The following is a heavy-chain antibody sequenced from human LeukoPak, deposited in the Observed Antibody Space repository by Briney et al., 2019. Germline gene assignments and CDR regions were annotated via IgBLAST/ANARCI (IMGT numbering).Heavy chain of an antibody. J-gene: IGHJ5*02. D-gene: IGHD3-3*01. CDR1: GGSISSYY. CDR3: ARRADDFWSGANWFDP. V-gene: IGHV4-59*08. CDR2: IYYSGST. Sequence: SETLSLTCTVSGGSISSYYWSWIRQPPGEGLEWIGYIYYSGSTNYNPSLKSRVTISVDTSKNQFSLKLSSVTAADTAVYYCARRADDFWSGANWFDPWGQGTLVTVSS.